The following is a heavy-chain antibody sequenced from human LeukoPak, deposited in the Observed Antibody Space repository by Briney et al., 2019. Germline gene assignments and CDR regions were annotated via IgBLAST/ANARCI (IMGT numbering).Heavy chain of an antibody. J-gene: IGHJ4*02. CDR3: ARDSADSGWLDY. D-gene: IGHD6-19*01. V-gene: IGHV3-48*03. CDR1: GFTFSSYE. CDR2: ISSSGSPI. Sequence: GGSLRLSCAASGFTFSSYEMNWVRQAPGKGLEWVSYISSSGSPIYYADSVKGRFTISRDNVKNSLHLQMNNLRAEDTAAYYCARDSADSGWLDYWGQGTLVTVSS.